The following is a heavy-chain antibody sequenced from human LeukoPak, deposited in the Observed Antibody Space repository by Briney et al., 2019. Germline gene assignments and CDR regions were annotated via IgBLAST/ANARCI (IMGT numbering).Heavy chain of an antibody. J-gene: IGHJ4*02. CDR3: AKEGFDS. CDR1: GFTFSNYD. Sequence: GGSLRLSCAASGFTFSNYDVSWVRQAPGKGLEWVSAISGSGDRTHYADSVKGRFTISRDNSKNMLYLRIDSLRAEDTAVYYCAKEGFDSWGQGTLVTVSS. CDR2: ISGSGDRT. V-gene: IGHV3-23*01.